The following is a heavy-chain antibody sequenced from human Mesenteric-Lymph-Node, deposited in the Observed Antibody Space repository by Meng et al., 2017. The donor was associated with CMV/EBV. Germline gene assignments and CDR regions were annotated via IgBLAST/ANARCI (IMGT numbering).Heavy chain of an antibody. J-gene: IGHJ6*02. CDR3: ATSYSSGWYDPYYYYYYGMDV. D-gene: IGHD6-19*01. Sequence: ASVKVSCKASGYTLSNFGISWVRQAPGQGLEWMGWISAYNDDTNYAQNLRDRVTMTTDTSTSTAYMELRSLRSDDTAVYYCATSYSSGWYDPYYYYYYGMDVWGQGTTVTVSS. CDR2: ISAYNDDT. V-gene: IGHV1-18*01. CDR1: GYTLSNFG.